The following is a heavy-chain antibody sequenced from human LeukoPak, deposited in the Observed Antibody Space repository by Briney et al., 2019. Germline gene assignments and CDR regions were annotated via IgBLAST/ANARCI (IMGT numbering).Heavy chain of an antibody. D-gene: IGHD2-21*02. V-gene: IGHV1-69*05. J-gene: IGHJ4*02. CDR3: ARDQEGDCGGDCYSGYFDY. CDR2: IIPIFGTA. Sequence: GSSVKVSCKASGGTFSSYAISWVRQAPGQGLEWMGGIIPIFGTANYAQKFQGRVTITTDESTSTAYMELSSLRSEDTAVYYCARDQEGDCGGDCYSGYFDYWGQGTLVTVSS. CDR1: GGTFSSYA.